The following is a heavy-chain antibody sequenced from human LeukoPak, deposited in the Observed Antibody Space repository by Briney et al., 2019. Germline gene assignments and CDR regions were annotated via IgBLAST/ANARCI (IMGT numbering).Heavy chain of an antibody. Sequence: GASVKVCCKASGGTFSSYAISWVRQAPGQGLEWMGGIIPIFGTANYAQKFQGRVTITADKSTSTAYMELSSLRSEDTAVYYCASYDSSGNDAFDIWGQGTMVTVSS. CDR2: IIPIFGTA. CDR1: GGTFSSYA. D-gene: IGHD3-22*01. V-gene: IGHV1-69*06. CDR3: ASYDSSGNDAFDI. J-gene: IGHJ3*02.